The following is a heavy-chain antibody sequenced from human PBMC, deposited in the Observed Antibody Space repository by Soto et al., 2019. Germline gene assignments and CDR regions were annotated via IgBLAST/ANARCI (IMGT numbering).Heavy chain of an antibody. CDR3: ARDLGYYDSSGYFDY. Sequence: XGSLILSCAASGCTLSDYYMSWIRQAPGKGLEWISYISSSGDIIYYADSVKGRFTISRDNAKNSLYLQMNSLRAKDTAVYYCARDLGYYDSSGYFDYWGQGTLVTVSS. D-gene: IGHD3-22*01. CDR1: GCTLSDYY. CDR2: ISSSGDII. V-gene: IGHV3-11*01. J-gene: IGHJ4*02.